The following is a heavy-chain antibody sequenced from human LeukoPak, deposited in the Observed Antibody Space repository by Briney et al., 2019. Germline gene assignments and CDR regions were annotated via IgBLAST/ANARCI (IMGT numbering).Heavy chain of an antibody. CDR2: ISGSGGST. CDR3: AKVRSRYYDFWSGYYVAY. CDR1: GFTFSSYA. V-gene: IGHV3-23*01. Sequence: GGSLRLSCAASGFTFSSYAMSWVRQAPGKGLEWVSAISGSGGSTYYADSVKGRFTISRDNSKNTLYLQMTSLRAEDTAVYYCAKVRSRYYDFWSGYYVAYWGQGTLVTVSS. J-gene: IGHJ4*02. D-gene: IGHD3-3*01.